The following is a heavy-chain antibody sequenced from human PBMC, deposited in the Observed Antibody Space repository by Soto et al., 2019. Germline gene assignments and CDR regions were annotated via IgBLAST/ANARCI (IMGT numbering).Heavy chain of an antibody. CDR2: IYYSGST. CDR1: GGSISSGGYY. CDR3: ARDGGCSGDHYFDY. J-gene: IGHJ4*02. V-gene: IGHV4-31*03. Sequence: QVQLQESGPGLVKPSQTLSLTCTVSGGSISSGGYYWSWIRQHPGKGLEWIGYIYYSGSTYYNPSLKSRVTISVDTAKNQFSLKLGSVTAADTAVYYCARDGGCSGDHYFDYWGQGTRVTVSS. D-gene: IGHD2-15*01.